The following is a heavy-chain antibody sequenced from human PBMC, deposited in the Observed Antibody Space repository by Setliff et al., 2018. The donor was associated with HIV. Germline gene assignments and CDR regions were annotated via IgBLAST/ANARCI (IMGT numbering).Heavy chain of an antibody. CDR2: ITNDASAT. CDR3: ARDPRDTAFDY. V-gene: IGHV3-74*01. Sequence: PGGSLRLSCAASGFTFGFAFSHYWMHWVRQVPGKGRVWVSRITNDASATTYADFVRGRFTISRDNAKNMVYLQMNSLRVEDTAVYYCARDPRDTAFDYWGQGTLVTVSS. CDR1: GFTFGFAFSHYW. D-gene: IGHD5-18*01. J-gene: IGHJ4*02.